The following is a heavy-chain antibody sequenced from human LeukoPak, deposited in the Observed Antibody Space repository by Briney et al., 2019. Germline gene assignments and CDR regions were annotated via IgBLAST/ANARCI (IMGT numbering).Heavy chain of an antibody. CDR3: ARALTSSSSSWYSGWKAYMDV. V-gene: IGHV3-21*01. CDR1: GFTFSNAW. D-gene: IGHD6-13*01. J-gene: IGHJ6*03. Sequence: TSGGSLRLSCAASGFTFSNAWMSWVRQAPGKGLEWVSSISSSSSYIYYADSVKGRFTISRDNAKNSLYLRMNSLRAEDTAVYYCARALTSSSSSWYSGWKAYMDVWGKGTTVTVSS. CDR2: ISSSSSYI.